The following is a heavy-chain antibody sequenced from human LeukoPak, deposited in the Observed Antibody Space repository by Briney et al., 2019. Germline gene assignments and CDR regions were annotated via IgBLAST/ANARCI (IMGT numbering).Heavy chain of an antibody. CDR3: AREFRTTTWSFDAFDL. CDR2: INPNSGGT. CDR1: GYXFTGCF. D-gene: IGHD1/OR15-1a*01. V-gene: IGHV1-2*02. Sequence: ASVKVSCKASGYXFTGCFLYWVRQAPGQGLEWMGWINPNSGGTNYAQKFQGRVSMTRDTSNNTSYMELSRLRSDDTAVYYCAREFRTTTWSFDAFDLWGQGTMVTVSS. J-gene: IGHJ3*01.